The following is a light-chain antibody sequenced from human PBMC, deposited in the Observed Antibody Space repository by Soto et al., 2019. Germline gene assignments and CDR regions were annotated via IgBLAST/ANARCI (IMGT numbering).Light chain of an antibody. CDR1: SSDVGGYNY. Sequence: QSALTQPASVSGSPGQSITVSCTGTSSDVGGYNYVSWYQQHPGKAPRLMIYDVTNRPSGVSDRFSGSKSGNTASLTISGLQAEDGADYYCSPYKRGSTYVFGTGTKLTVL. CDR3: SPYKRGSTYV. V-gene: IGLV2-14*03. J-gene: IGLJ1*01. CDR2: DVT.